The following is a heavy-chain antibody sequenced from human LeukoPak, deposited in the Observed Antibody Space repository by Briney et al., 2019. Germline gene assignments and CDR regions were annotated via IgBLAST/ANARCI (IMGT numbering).Heavy chain of an antibody. CDR1: GFIFSSYG. V-gene: IGHV3-30*02. Sequence: GGSLRLSCAASGFIFSSYGMHWVRQAPGKGLEWVAFIRYDGSKKYYADSVKGRFTISRDNSKNTLYLQMNSLRPEGTAVYYCARWAQPYHYYYMDVWGKGTTVTISS. J-gene: IGHJ6*03. D-gene: IGHD5-24*01. CDR2: IRYDGSKK. CDR3: ARWAQPYHYYYMDV.